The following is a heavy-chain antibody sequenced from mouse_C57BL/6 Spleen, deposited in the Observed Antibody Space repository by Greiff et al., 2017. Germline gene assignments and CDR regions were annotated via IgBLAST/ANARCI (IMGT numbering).Heavy chain of an antibody. V-gene: IGHV3-6*01. CDR3: ARDRGYDGYFDV. CDR2: ISYDGSN. J-gene: IGHJ1*03. D-gene: IGHD2-3*01. Sequence: ESGPGLVKPSQSLSLTCSVTGYSITSGYYWNWIRQFPGNKLEWMGYISYDGSNNYNPSLKNRISITRDPSKNQFFLKLNSVTTEDTATYYCARDRGYDGYFDVWGTGTTVTVSS. CDR1: GYSITSGYY.